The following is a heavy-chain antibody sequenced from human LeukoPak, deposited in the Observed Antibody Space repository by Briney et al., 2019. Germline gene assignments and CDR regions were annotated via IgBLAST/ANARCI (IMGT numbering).Heavy chain of an antibody. J-gene: IGHJ6*02. Sequence: ASVKVSCKASGYTFTSYGISWVRQAPGQGLEWMGWISAYNGNTNYAQKLQGRVTMTTDTSTSTAYMELRSLRSDDTAVYYCARGRIPMVRGVIPVVDSYGMDVWGQGTTVTVSS. CDR2: ISAYNGNT. CDR1: GYTFTSYG. D-gene: IGHD3-10*01. CDR3: ARGRIPMVRGVIPVVDSYGMDV. V-gene: IGHV1-18*01.